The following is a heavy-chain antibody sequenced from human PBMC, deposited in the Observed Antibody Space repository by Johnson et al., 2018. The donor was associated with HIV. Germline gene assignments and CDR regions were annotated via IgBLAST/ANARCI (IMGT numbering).Heavy chain of an antibody. V-gene: IGHV3-7*04. CDR2: INQDGSEK. CDR3: ARGVRTFDM. Sequence: VQLVESGGGLVQPGGSLRLSCAASGFTFSSYWMSWVRQAPGKGLEWVANINQDGSEKYSVDSVKGRYTISRDNAKNSLYLQMNTLRAEDTAVYYCARGVRTFDMWGQGTMVTVSS. J-gene: IGHJ3*02. CDR1: GFTFSSYW. D-gene: IGHD4/OR15-4a*01.